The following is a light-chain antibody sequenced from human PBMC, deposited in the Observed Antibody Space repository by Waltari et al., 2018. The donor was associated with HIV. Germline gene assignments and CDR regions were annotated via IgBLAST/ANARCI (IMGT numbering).Light chain of an antibody. J-gene: IGLJ2*01. Sequence: QSVLTQPPSVYGAPGQRVTISCTGTTSNMGAGLVVPWYQQLPGTVPKVLIYNNTDRPSGVPDRFSGSKSATSASLAITGLQAEDEANYYCQSYDISLSGWVFGGGTKLTVL. CDR2: NNT. CDR1: TSNMGAGLV. V-gene: IGLV1-40*01. CDR3: QSYDISLSGWV.